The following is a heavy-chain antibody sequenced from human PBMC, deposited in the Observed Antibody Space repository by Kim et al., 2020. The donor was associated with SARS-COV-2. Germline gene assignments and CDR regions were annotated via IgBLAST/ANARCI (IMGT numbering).Heavy chain of an antibody. D-gene: IGHD6-19*01. CDR1: GFTFSSYS. CDR2: ISSSSSTI. J-gene: IGHJ6*02. Sequence: GGSLRLSCAASGFTFSSYSMNWVRQAPGKGLEWVSYISSSSSTIYYADSVKGRFTISRDNAKNSLYLQMNSLRDEDTAVYYCARGHSIAVAGTWPTYYYGMDVWGQGTTVTVSS. V-gene: IGHV3-48*02. CDR3: ARGHSIAVAGTWPTYYYGMDV.